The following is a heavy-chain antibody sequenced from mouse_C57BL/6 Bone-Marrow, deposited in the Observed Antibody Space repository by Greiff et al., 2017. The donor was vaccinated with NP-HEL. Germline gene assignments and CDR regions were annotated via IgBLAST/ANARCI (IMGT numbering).Heavy chain of an antibody. J-gene: IGHJ2*01. V-gene: IGHV1-81*01. CDR3: AREGTTVVADY. CDR2: IYPRSGNT. CDR1: GYTFTSYG. D-gene: IGHD1-1*01. Sequence: VKLMESGAELARPGASVKLSCKASGYTFTSYGISWVKQRTGQGLEWIGEIYPRSGNTYYNEKFKGKATLTADKSSSTAYMELRSLTSEDAAVYSCAREGTTVVADYWGQGTTLTVSS.